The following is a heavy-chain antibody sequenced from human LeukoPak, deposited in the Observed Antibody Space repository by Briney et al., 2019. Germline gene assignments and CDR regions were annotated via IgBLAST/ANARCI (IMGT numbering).Heavy chain of an antibody. Sequence: GGSLRLSCAASGFTFSGSAMHSVRQASGKGLEWVGRIRSKANSYATAYAASVKGKFTISRDDSKNTAYLQINSLKTEDTAVYYCTIVHSSSNRVFDYWGQGTLVTVSS. J-gene: IGHJ4*02. V-gene: IGHV3-73*01. CDR3: TIVHSSSNRVFDY. CDR2: IRSKANSYAT. D-gene: IGHD6-6*01. CDR1: GFTFSGSA.